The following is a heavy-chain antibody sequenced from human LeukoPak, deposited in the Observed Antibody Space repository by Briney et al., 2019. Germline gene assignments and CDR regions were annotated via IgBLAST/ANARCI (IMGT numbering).Heavy chain of an antibody. CDR2: ITGSGAGT. Sequence: PGGSLRLSCTASGFTSINYDMSWVRQPPGKGLEWISGITGSGAGTYYADSVKGRFTISRDNSKNTLYLQMNSLRAEDTALYYCAQGRSGSYYAFDYWGQGTLVTVSS. CDR3: AQGRSGSYYAFDY. CDR1: GFTSINYD. D-gene: IGHD1-26*01. J-gene: IGHJ4*02. V-gene: IGHV3-23*01.